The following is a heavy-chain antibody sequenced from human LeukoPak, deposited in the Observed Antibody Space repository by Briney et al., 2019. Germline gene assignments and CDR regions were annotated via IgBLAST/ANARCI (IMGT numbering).Heavy chain of an antibody. Sequence: GGSLRLSCAASGFTFTSYWMSWVRQAPGKGLEWVANVKEDGTEKYYVDSVKGRFTISRDNTKNSLYLQMNSLRAEDTAVYYCARDFFSDWGQGALVTVSS. CDR1: GFTFTSYW. CDR3: ARDFFSD. J-gene: IGHJ4*02. V-gene: IGHV3-7*03. D-gene: IGHD3-3*01. CDR2: VKEDGTEK.